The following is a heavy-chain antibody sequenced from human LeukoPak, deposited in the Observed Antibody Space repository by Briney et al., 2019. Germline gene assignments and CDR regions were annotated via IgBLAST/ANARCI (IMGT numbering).Heavy chain of an antibody. J-gene: IGHJ3*02. CDR1: GYTLTELS. V-gene: IGHV1-24*01. Sequence: GASVKVSCKVSGYTLTELSMHWVRQAPGKGLEWMGGFDPEDGETIYAQKFQGRVTMTEDTSTSTAYMELRSLRSDDTAVYYCARDPYTTYYYDSSGYYGHAFDIWGQGTMVTVSS. D-gene: IGHD3-22*01. CDR3: ARDPYTTYYYDSSGYYGHAFDI. CDR2: FDPEDGET.